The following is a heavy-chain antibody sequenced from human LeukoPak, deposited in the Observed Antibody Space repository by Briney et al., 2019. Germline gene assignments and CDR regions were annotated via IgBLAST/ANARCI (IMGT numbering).Heavy chain of an antibody. CDR3: ARPTYYYDSSGYYYARAGGSDAFDI. V-gene: IGHV4-34*01. J-gene: IGHJ3*02. CDR2: FNHSGST. CDR1: GGSFSGYY. Sequence: PSETLSLTCAVYGGSFSGYYWSWIRQPPGKGLEWIGEFNHSGSTNYNPSLKSRVTISVDTSKNQFSLKLSSVTAADTAVYYCARPTYYYDSSGYYYARAGGSDAFDIWGQGTMVTVSS. D-gene: IGHD3-22*01.